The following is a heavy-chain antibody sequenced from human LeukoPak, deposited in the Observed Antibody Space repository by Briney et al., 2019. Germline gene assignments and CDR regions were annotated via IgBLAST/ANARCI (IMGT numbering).Heavy chain of an antibody. CDR1: GFTFSSYG. CDR2: IWYDGSNK. Sequence: PGGSLRLSCAASGFTFSSYGMHWVRQAPGKGLEWVAVIWYDGSNKYYADSVKGRFTISRDNSKNTLYLQMNSLRAEDTAVYYCARESSSGWYLAYFDYWGQGTLVTVSS. D-gene: IGHD6-19*01. V-gene: IGHV3-33*01. CDR3: ARESSSGWYLAYFDY. J-gene: IGHJ4*02.